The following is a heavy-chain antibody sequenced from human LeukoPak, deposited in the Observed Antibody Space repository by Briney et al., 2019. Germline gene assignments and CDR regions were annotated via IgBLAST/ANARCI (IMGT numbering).Heavy chain of an antibody. CDR1: GGSISSYY. Sequence: SETLSLTCTVSGGSISSYYWSWIRQPAGKGLEWIGRIYTSGSTNYNPSLKSRVTMSVDTSKSQFSLKLSSVTAADTAVYYCARERYYYGSGSYRTNWFDPWGQGTLVTVSS. V-gene: IGHV4-4*07. CDR3: ARERYYYGSGSYRTNWFDP. CDR2: IYTSGST. D-gene: IGHD3-10*01. J-gene: IGHJ5*02.